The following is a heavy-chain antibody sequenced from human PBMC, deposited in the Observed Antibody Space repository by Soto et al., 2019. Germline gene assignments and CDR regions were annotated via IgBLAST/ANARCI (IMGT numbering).Heavy chain of an antibody. CDR3: VRDLHEPLPPDVLQVAN. Sequence: EVQLVESGGDLGQPGGSLRLSCAASGFTFSSYEMHWVRQAPGKGLEWISYISSTGSGTHYADSVKGRFTISRDNARNSLSLHMNSLRAEDTAIYYCVRDLHEPLPPDVLQVANWGQGTQVTVSS. CDR1: GFTFSSYE. J-gene: IGHJ4*02. D-gene: IGHD1-1*01. V-gene: IGHV3-48*03. CDR2: ISSTGSGT.